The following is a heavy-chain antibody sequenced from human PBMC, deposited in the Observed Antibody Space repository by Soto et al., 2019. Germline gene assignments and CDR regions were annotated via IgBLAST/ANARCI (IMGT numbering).Heavy chain of an antibody. CDR3: ASLTYYYDSSSPYYFDY. J-gene: IGHJ4*02. V-gene: IGHV4-59*01. CDR1: GGSISSYY. CDR2: IYYSGST. Sequence: SETLSLTCTVSGGSISSYYWSWIRQPPGKGLEWIGYIYYSGSTNYNPSLKSRVTISVDTSKNQFSLKLSSVTAADTAVYYCASLTYYYDSSSPYYFDYWGQGTLVTVSS. D-gene: IGHD3-22*01.